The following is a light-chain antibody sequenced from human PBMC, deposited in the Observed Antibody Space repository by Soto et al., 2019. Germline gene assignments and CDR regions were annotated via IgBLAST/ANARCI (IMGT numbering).Light chain of an antibody. CDR1: QMFAPF. J-gene: IGKJ4*01. V-gene: IGKV3-11*01. CDR3: QQRYNWPVT. CDR2: DAS. Sequence: DIVLTQSPATGSFSRGERPPPSCRPTQMFAPFLAWYQQKPGQPPRLLMYDASRRITGVPARFSGSGSGTDFTLTITSLEPEDVAVYYCQQRYNWPVTFGAGTRVEI.